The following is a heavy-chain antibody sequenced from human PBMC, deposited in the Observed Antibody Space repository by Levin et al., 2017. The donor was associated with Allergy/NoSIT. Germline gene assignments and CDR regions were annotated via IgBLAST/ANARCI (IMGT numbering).Heavy chain of an antibody. Sequence: GGSLRLSCAASGFSFSDYWIHWVRQPPGKGLVWLGRFRTDGETTNYADSVKGRFTISRDNAKNILYLQMDSLRAEDTAVYYCARHPIPSSTPALGYYYYYAMDVWGQGTTVTVSS. CDR3: ARHPIPSSTPALGYYYYYAMDV. CDR2: FRTDGETT. CDR1: GFSFSDYW. D-gene: IGHD2-2*01. V-gene: IGHV3-74*01. J-gene: IGHJ6*02.